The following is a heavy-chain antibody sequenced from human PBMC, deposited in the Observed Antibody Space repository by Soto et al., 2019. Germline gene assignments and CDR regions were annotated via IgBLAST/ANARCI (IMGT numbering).Heavy chain of an antibody. Sequence: QVQLVQSGAEVKKPGASVKVSCKASGYTFTNYGVSWVRQAPGQGLEWMGGINTYNGNTNYAQKFQGRVTMTTDTSTSTAHMELRSLRSDDTAAYYCAKVQEKWSKFFDYWGQGTLVTVSS. CDR3: AKVQEKWSKFFDY. V-gene: IGHV1-18*01. CDR2: INTYNGNT. D-gene: IGHD2-15*01. J-gene: IGHJ4*02. CDR1: GYTFTNYG.